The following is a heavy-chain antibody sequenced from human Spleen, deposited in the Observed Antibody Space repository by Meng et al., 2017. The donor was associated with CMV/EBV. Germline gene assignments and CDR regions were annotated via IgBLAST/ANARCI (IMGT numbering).Heavy chain of an antibody. CDR2: IYYSATA. CDR1: GNY. V-gene: IGHV4-31*02. Sequence: GNYWGWIRQHPGKGLEWIGYIYYSATAHYNPSLKSRVTISADTSNNQFSLKMSSVTAADTALYFCARAPQIYCISPDCYLPGEYFDLWGRGTLVTVSS. D-gene: IGHD2-2*01. CDR3: ARAPQIYCISPDCYLPGEYFDL. J-gene: IGHJ2*01.